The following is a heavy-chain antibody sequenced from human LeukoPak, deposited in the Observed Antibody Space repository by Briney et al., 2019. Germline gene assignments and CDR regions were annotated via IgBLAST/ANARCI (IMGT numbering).Heavy chain of an antibody. CDR3: AKGYCSGGSCWDYFDY. D-gene: IGHD2-15*01. CDR1: GVTFSSYA. CDR2: ISDSGGST. V-gene: IGHV3-23*01. J-gene: IGHJ4*02. Sequence: GGSLRLSCAASGVTFSSYAMSWVREAPGKGLEGGSGISDSGGSTYYADSVKGRFTISRDTSKNTLYLQVNSLTAEDTAVYYCAKGYCSGGSCWDYFDYWGQGTLVTVSS.